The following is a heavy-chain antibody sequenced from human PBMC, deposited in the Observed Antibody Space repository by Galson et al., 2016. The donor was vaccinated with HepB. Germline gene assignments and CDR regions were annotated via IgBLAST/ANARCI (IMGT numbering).Heavy chain of an antibody. CDR1: GYSFPNYW. CDR2: IYPGDSDT. CDR3: ARWRTPTLSGSSACFDY. V-gene: IGHV5-51*01. D-gene: IGHD6-6*01. Sequence: QSGAEVKKPGESLKISCKGSGYSFPNYWIGWVRQMPGEGLEWMGIIYPGDSDTTYSPSFQGQVTISADESISTAYLQWSSLKASDTAMYYCARWRTPTLSGSSACFDYWGQGTLVTVSS. J-gene: IGHJ4*02.